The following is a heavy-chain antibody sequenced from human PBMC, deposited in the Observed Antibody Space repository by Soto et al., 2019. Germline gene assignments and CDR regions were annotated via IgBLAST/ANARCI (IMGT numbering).Heavy chain of an antibody. CDR3: ARDHNGNYFGMNYFHY. CDR1: GGSISSGGYH. D-gene: IGHD1-26*01. Sequence: QVQLQVSGPGLVKPSQTLSVTCTVSGGSISSGGYHWSWIRQHPGKGLEWIGYIYDDGTAYYNASLKSRATISIDTSKNQFSLMLTSVTAADTAVYYCARDHNGNYFGMNYFHYWGQGTLVTVSS. V-gene: IGHV4-31*03. CDR2: IYDDGTA. J-gene: IGHJ4*02.